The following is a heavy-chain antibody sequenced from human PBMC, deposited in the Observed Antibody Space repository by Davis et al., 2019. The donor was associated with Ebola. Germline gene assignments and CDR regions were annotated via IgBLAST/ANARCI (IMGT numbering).Heavy chain of an antibody. V-gene: IGHV4-34*01. J-gene: IGHJ4*02. D-gene: IGHD2/OR15-2a*01. CDR1: GGSFSGYY. Sequence: SETLSLTCAVYGGSFSGYYWSWIRQPPGKGLEWIGEINHSGSTNYNPSLKSRVTISVDTSKNQFSLKLSSVTAADTAVYYCAREGDFYMSVEYWGQGILVTVSP. CDR3: AREGDFYMSVEY. CDR2: INHSGST.